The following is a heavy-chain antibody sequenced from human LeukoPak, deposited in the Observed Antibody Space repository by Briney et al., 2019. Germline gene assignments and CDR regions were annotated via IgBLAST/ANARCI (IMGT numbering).Heavy chain of an antibody. CDR1: GYGFTSYY. D-gene: IGHD3-16*01. Sequence: ASVKVSCKAFGYGFTSYYIHWVRQAPGQGLEWMGIINPSVGGTTYARKFQGRVTMTRDTSISTAYMELSRLRSDDTAVYYCARDYVGDNWFDPWGQGTLVTVSS. CDR2: INPSVGGT. J-gene: IGHJ5*02. V-gene: IGHV1-46*01. CDR3: ARDYVGDNWFDP.